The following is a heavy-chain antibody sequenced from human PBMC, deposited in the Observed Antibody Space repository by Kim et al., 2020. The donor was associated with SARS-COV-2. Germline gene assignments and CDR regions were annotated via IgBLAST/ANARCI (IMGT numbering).Heavy chain of an antibody. CDR2: ISSSSSTI. V-gene: IGHV3-48*02. D-gene: IGHD6-13*01. J-gene: IGHJ6*02. CDR1: GFTFSSYS. CDR3: ARGEYSSSWYPYYYYYYGMDV. Sequence: GGSLRLSRAASGFTFSSYSMNWVRQAPGKGLEWVSYISSSSSTIYYADSVKGRFTISRDNAKNSLYLQMNSLRDEDTAVYYCARGEYSSSWYPYYYYYYGMDVWGQGTTVTVSS.